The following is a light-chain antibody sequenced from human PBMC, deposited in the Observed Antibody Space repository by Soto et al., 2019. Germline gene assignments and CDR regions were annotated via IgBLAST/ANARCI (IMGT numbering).Light chain of an antibody. J-gene: IGKJ1*01. CDR3: QQYNNWPWT. CDR1: QSVSRY. V-gene: IGKV3-15*01. Sequence: IVWTQSPGTLSLSPGERATLSCRASQSVSRYLAWYQQKPGQAPRLLIHGASTRAPGFPARFSGSGSGTDFTLTISSLQSEDFAVYYCQQYNNWPWTFGQGTKVDIK. CDR2: GAS.